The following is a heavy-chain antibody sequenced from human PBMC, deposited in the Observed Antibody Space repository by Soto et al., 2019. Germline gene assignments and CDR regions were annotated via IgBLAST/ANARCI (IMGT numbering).Heavy chain of an antibody. J-gene: IGHJ6*02. D-gene: IGHD2-8*01. CDR2: ISAYNGNT. CDR1: GYTFTSYG. CDR3: ARSAQGYCTNGVCYREYYYYYGMDV. Sequence: ASVKVSCKASGYTFTSYGISWVRQAPGQGLEWMGWISAYNGNTNYAQKLQGRATMTTDTSTSTAYMELRSLRSDDTAVYYCARSAQGYCTNGVCYREYYYYYGMDVWGQGTTVTVSS. V-gene: IGHV1-18*04.